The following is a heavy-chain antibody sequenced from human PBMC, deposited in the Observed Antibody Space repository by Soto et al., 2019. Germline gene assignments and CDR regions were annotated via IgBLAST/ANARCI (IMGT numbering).Heavy chain of an antibody. D-gene: IGHD6-19*01. J-gene: IGHJ5*02. CDR3: ARDHNGYSSGWYYSTYWFDP. Sequence: GEALKISCKGSGYSFTSYRISWMRTMPWKGLERIGSIDLSDTYTNYSPSFQGHVTISTDNTISTDYLQWSSLKVSDAAMYYCARDHNGYSSGWYYSTYWFDPCGQGTLVTVSS. CDR2: IDLSDTYT. V-gene: IGHV5-10-1*01. CDR1: GYSFTSYR.